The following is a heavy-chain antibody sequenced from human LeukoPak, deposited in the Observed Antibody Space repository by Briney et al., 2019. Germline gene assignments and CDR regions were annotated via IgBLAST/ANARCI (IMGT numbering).Heavy chain of an antibody. V-gene: IGHV1-18*01. CDR2: ISPHSHTT. J-gene: IGHJ4*02. CDR1: GYTFNHYF. Sequence: ASVKVSCKASGYTFNHYFISWVRQAPGRGLEWVGWISPHSHTTHYAEKVQGRVTMTTDTSTTTVYMELRSLRSDDTAVYFCARGQSMYYWGQGTPVTVSS. CDR3: ARGQSMYY. D-gene: IGHD2-8*01.